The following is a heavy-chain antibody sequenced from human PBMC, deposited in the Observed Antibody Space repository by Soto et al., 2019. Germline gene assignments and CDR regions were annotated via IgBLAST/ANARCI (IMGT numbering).Heavy chain of an antibody. CDR1: GYTFTGYG. CDR3: GRDVRGCIIDS. D-gene: IGHD3-16*01. Sequence: QVQLVQSGAEVKKPGASVKVSCKTSGYTFTGYGINWVRQAPGHGLEWMGWISVFNGNTKYGQNIQDRVIMTTDQSTSTAYMALRIIRSDDTAVYFCGRDVRGCIIDSWGKGTMLSVYS. J-gene: IGHJ6*04. V-gene: IGHV1-18*01. CDR2: ISVFNGNT.